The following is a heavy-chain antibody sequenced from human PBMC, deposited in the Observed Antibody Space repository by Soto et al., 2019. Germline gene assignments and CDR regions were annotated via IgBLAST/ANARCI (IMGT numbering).Heavy chain of an antibody. CDR1: GFTFSSYA. V-gene: IGHV3-64D*08. CDR2: ISSNGGST. J-gene: IGHJ3*02. CDR3: VTPLYYYDSSGYYRPTSDDAFDI. D-gene: IGHD3-22*01. Sequence: GGSLRLSCSASGFTFSSYAMHWVRQAPGKGLEYVSAISSNGGSTYYADSVKGRFTISRDNSKNTLYLQMSSLRAEETAVYYCVTPLYYYDSSGYYRPTSDDAFDIWGQGTMVTVSS.